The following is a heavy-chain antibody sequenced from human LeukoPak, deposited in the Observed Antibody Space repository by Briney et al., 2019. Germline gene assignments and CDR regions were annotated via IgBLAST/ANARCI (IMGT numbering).Heavy chain of an antibody. Sequence: GRSLRLSCAASGFIFSSHGMHWVRQAPGKGLEWVAVIWYDGSNKYYADSVKGRFTISRDNSKNTLYLQMDSLRGEDTAVYYCAKGDSGFYFYFDYWGQGTLVTVSS. CDR1: GFIFSSHG. CDR2: IWYDGSNK. CDR3: AKGDSGFYFYFDY. D-gene: IGHD3-22*01. V-gene: IGHV3-33*06. J-gene: IGHJ4*02.